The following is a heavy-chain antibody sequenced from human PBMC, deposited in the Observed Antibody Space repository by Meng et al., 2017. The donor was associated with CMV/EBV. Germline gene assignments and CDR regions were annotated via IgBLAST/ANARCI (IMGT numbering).Heavy chain of an antibody. V-gene: IGHV3-48*03. CDR2: ISSSGSTI. J-gene: IGHJ4*02. D-gene: IGHD3-10*01. CDR1: GFTFSSYA. CDR3: ARVLAYVGGFDY. Sequence: LSLTCAASGFTFSSYAMHWVRQAPGKGLEWVSYISSSGSTIYYADSVKGRFTISRDNAKNSLYLQMNSLRAEDTAVYYCARVLAYVGGFDYWGQGTLVTVSS.